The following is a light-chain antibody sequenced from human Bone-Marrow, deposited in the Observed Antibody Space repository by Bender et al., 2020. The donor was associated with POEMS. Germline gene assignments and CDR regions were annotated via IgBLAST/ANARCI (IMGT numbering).Light chain of an antibody. J-gene: IGLJ3*02. CDR3: CSYADNHIWV. V-gene: IGLV6-57*02. Sequence: NFMLTQPHSVSESPGKTVTISCTGSSGSIASNSVQWFQQRPGSAPTTVIYEDNQRPSGVPDRFSGSIDSSSNSASLTISGLKTEDEADFYCCSYADNHIWVFGGGTRLTVL. CDR2: EDN. CDR1: SGSIASNS.